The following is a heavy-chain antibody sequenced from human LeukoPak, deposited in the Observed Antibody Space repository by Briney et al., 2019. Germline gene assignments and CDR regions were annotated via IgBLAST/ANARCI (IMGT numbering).Heavy chain of an antibody. J-gene: IGHJ4*02. V-gene: IGHV4-28*01. CDR2: IYYSGST. D-gene: IGHD3-22*01. CDR3: ARQSISGSSLSYFDY. Sequence: PDTPCLSCVVSGYSISSSNWWGWIRQPPGKGLEWIGYIYYSGSTYYNPSLQSRVTMSVDTSKKQFSLRLSSVTAADTAVYYCARQSISGSSLSYFDYWGQGTLVNVSS. CDR1: GYSISSSNW.